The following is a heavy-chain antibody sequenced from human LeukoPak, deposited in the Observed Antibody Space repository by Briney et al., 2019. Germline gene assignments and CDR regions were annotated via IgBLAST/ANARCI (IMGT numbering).Heavy chain of an antibody. Sequence: GGSLRLSCAASGFTFSSYAMSWVRQAPGKGLEWVSAISGSGGSTYYADSVKGRFTISRDNSKNTLYLQMNSLRAEDTAVYYCARAEAVPDSYFDYWGQGTLVTVSS. CDR3: ARAEAVPDSYFDY. CDR1: GFTFSSYA. D-gene: IGHD6-19*01. CDR2: ISGSGGST. V-gene: IGHV3-23*01. J-gene: IGHJ4*02.